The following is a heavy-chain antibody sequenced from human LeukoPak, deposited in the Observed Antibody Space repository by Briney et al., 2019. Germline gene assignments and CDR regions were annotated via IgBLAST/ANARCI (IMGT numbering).Heavy chain of an antibody. CDR2: INPGNGNT. V-gene: IGHV1-3*01. Sequence: ASVKVSCKASGYTFTDYALHWVRQAPGQRLEWMGWINPGNGNTKSSQKLQGRVTITRDTSASTAYMELNSLRSEDTAVYYCARDPSGGYYYDSTGIDYWGQETLVTVSS. D-gene: IGHD3-22*01. CDR1: GYTFTDYA. J-gene: IGHJ4*02. CDR3: ARDPSGGYYYDSTGIDY.